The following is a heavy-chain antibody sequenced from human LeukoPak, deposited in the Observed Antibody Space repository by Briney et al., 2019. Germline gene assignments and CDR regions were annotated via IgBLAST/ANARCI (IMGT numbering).Heavy chain of an antibody. J-gene: IGHJ4*02. CDR1: GLTFSNYW. CDR2: ISGSGGST. Sequence: GGSLRLSCAVSGLTFSNYWMHWVRQAPGKGLEWVSAISGSGGSTYYADSVKGRFTISRDNSKNTLYLQMNGLRAEDTAIYYCAKLMHTYIPAAGPLDYWGQGTLVTVSS. D-gene: IGHD6-13*01. CDR3: AKLMHTYIPAAGPLDY. V-gene: IGHV3-23*01.